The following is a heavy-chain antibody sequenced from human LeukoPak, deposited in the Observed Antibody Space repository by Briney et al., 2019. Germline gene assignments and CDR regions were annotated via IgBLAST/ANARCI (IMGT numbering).Heavy chain of an antibody. CDR2: IYSSGST. D-gene: IGHD6-13*01. CDR1: GGSITSYY. J-gene: IGHJ4*02. CDR3: AREKLRAASAFDY. Sequence: SETLSLTCSVSGGSITSYYWTWIRQPAGKGLEWIGRIYSSGSTNYNPSLQSRVTMSVDTSKNQFSLKLGSVTAADTAVYYCAREKLRAASAFDYWGQGTLVTVSS. V-gene: IGHV4-4*07.